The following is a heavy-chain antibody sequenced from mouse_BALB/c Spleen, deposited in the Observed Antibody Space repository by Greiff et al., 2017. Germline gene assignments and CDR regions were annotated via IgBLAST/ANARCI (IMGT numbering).Heavy chain of an antibody. Sequence: EVKVVESGGGLVQPGGSLRLSCATSGFTFTDYYMSWVRQPPGKALEWLGFIRNKANGYTTEYSASVKGRFTISRDNSQSILYLQMNTLRAEDSATYYCARTYYRYAWFAYWGQGTLVTVSA. CDR3: ARTYYRYAWFAY. V-gene: IGHV7-3*02. D-gene: IGHD2-14*01. J-gene: IGHJ3*01. CDR1: GFTFTDYY. CDR2: IRNKANGYTT.